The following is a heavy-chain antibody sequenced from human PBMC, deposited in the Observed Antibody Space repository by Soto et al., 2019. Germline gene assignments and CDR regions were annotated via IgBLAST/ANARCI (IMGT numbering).Heavy chain of an antibody. V-gene: IGHV4-59*01. J-gene: IGHJ4*02. D-gene: IGHD6-19*01. Sequence: QVQLQESGPGLVKPSETLSLTCTVSGGSITYNYWSWLRQPPGKGLEWIGYVFHSGDTNYNPSLKSRVTASIDTSKKQLSLKLTSVTAADTAVYFCARGSGWLDFWGQGILVTVSS. CDR1: GGSITYNY. CDR3: ARGSGWLDF. CDR2: VFHSGDT.